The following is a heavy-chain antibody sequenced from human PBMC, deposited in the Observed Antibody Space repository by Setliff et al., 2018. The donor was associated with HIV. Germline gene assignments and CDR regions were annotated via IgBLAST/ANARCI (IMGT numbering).Heavy chain of an antibody. CDR1: DGSISSTNHY. V-gene: IGHV4-39*02. J-gene: IGHJ5*02. Sequence: SETLSLTCTVSDGSISSTNHYWGWIRQSPGKRLEWIGTVHYSGSTYYNPSLKSRLTISVDTSTNHFSLKLSSVTAADTAVYYCARCRLNGGFNLWGQGTLVTVSS. CDR2: VHYSGST. D-gene: IGHD7-27*01. CDR3: ARCRLNGGFNL.